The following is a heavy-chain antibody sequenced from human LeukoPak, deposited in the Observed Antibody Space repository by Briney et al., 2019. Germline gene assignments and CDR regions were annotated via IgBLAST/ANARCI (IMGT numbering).Heavy chain of an antibody. V-gene: IGHV3-21*04. CDR1: GFTFSRYS. CDR3: ARDRIAAAGTTVPNYYMDV. CDR2: ISRSSSYI. D-gene: IGHD6-13*01. Sequence: GGSLRLSCAASGFTFSRYSMNWVRQAPGKGLEWVSSISRSSSYIYYGDSVKGRFTISRDNSKNTLYLQMNSLRAEDTAVYYCARDRIAAAGTTVPNYYMDVWGKGTTVTISS. J-gene: IGHJ6*03.